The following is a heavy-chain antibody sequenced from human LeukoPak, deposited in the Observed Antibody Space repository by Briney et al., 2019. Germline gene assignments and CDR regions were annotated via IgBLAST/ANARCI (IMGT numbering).Heavy chain of an antibody. D-gene: IGHD2-21*02. J-gene: IGHJ3*02. CDR1: GFTFSSCS. Sequence: PGGSLRLSCAASGFTFSSCSMNWVRQAPGKGLEWVSSISSSSSYIYYADSVKGRFTISRDNAKNSLYLQMNSLGAEDTALYYCAREVTASSFDILGQGTMVTVSS. CDR3: AREVTASSFDI. V-gene: IGHV3-21*01. CDR2: ISSSSSYI.